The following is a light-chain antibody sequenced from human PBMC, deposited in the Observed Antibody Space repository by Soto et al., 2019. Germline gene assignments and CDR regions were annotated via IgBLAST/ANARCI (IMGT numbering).Light chain of an antibody. J-gene: IGKJ4*01. Sequence: EIALTQSPGTLSLSPGERATLSCRASQSVSSSYLAWYQQKPGQAPRLLIYGASSRATGIPDRFSGSGSGTDFTLTISRLEPEHFAVYYCQQYGSSPLTFGGGTKVDIK. CDR3: QQYGSSPLT. V-gene: IGKV3-20*01. CDR1: QSVSSSY. CDR2: GAS.